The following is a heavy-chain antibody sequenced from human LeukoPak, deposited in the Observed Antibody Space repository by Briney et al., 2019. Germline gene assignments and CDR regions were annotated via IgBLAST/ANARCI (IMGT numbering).Heavy chain of an antibody. CDR3: AGLNWNQTRVFDY. CDR1: GGSISSGGYY. CDR2: IYYSGST. J-gene: IGHJ4*02. V-gene: IGHV4-31*03. D-gene: IGHD1-1*01. Sequence: PSQTLSLTCTVSGGSISSGGYYWSWIRQHPGKGLEWIGYIYYSGSTNYNPSLKSRVTISVDTSKNQFSLKLSSVTAADTAVYYCAGLNWNQTRVFDYWGQGTLVTVSS.